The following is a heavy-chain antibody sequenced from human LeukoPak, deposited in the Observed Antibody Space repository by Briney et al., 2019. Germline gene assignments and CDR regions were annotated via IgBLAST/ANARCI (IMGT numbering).Heavy chain of an antibody. J-gene: IGHJ4*02. Sequence: GRSLSLSCAASGFTFSSYGMHWVRQAPGKGLEWVAVIWYDGSNKYYADSVKGRFTISRDNSKNTLYLQMNSLRAEDTAVYYCARDLAGRFVVPAAPIGYWGQGTLVTVSS. CDR1: GFTFSSYG. D-gene: IGHD2-2*01. CDR3: ARDLAGRFVVPAAPIGY. CDR2: IWYDGSNK. V-gene: IGHV3-33*01.